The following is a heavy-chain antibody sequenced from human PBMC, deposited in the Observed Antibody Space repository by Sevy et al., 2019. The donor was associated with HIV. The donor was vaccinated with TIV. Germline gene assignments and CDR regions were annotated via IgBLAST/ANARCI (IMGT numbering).Heavy chain of an antibody. V-gene: IGHV3-48*02. CDR2: ISSISSPT. Sequence: GGSLRLSCTASGFTFSGYSMNWVRQAPGKGLEWVSYISSISSPTYYADSVQGRFTVSRDNAKNSLYLQMNSLRDEDTAVYYCVREGIGGDRDFDHWGQGTLVTVSS. CDR3: VREGIGGDRDFDH. J-gene: IGHJ4*02. D-gene: IGHD3-3*01. CDR1: GFTFSGYS.